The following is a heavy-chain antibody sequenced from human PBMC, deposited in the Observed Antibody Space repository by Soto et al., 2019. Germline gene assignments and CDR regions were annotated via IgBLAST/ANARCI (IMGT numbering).Heavy chain of an antibody. V-gene: IGHV4-31*03. D-gene: IGHD3-10*01. J-gene: IGHJ5*02. CDR3: ARGYYYDGSGSQLSWFDP. CDR1: GGSISSGGYY. Sequence: LSLTCTVSGGSISSGGYYWSWIRQHPGKGLEWIGYIYYSGSTYYNPSLKSRVTISVDTSKNQFSLKLSSVTAADTAVYYCARGYYYDGSGSQLSWFDPWGQGTLVTVSS. CDR2: IYYSGST.